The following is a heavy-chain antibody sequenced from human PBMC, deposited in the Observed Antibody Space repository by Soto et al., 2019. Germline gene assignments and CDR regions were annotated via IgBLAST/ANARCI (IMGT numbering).Heavy chain of an antibody. CDR1: GFTFSSYW. V-gene: IGHV3-74*01. CDR2: INSGGSST. J-gene: IGHJ4*02. Sequence: GGSLRLSCAASGFTFSSYWMHWVRQAPGKGLVWVSRINSGGSSTSYADSVKGRFTISRDNAKNIAYLQMNSLKTEDTAVYYCGHDSSGYNYYFDNWGQGTLVTVSS. D-gene: IGHD3-22*01. CDR3: GHDSSGYNYYFDN.